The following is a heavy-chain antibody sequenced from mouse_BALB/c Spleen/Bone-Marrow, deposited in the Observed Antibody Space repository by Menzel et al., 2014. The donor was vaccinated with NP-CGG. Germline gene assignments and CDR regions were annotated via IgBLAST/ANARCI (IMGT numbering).Heavy chain of an antibody. CDR1: GFNIKDTY. CDR2: IDPAIFT. Sequence: VQLQQSGAELVKPGASVKLSCTASGFNIKDTYLHWVKQRPEQGLDWIGRIDPAIFTKYDPKFQGKATITADTSSNSAYLHLSSLTSEDTAVYYCASYRYGWYFDVWGAGTTVTVSS. D-gene: IGHD2-14*01. J-gene: IGHJ1*01. V-gene: IGHV14-3*02. CDR3: ASYRYGWYFDV.